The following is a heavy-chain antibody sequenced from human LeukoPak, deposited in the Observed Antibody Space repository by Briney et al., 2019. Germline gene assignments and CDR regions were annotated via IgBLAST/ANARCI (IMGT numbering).Heavy chain of an antibody. J-gene: IGHJ4*02. V-gene: IGHV3-30*04. CDR2: ISYDGSNK. D-gene: IGHD6-13*01. CDR1: GFTFGSYA. CDR3: ARDRSIAAGGAFDY. Sequence: PGGSLRLSCAASGFTFGSYAMHWVRQAPGKGLEWVAVISYDGSNKYYADSVKGRFTISRDNSKNTLYLQMNSLRAEDTAVYYCARDRSIAAGGAFDYWGQGTLVTVSS.